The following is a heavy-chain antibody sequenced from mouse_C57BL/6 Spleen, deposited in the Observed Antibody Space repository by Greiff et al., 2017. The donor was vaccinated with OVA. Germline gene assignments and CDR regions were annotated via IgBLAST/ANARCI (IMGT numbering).Heavy chain of an antibody. CDR1: GYTFTDYN. Sequence: EVQLQQSGPELVKPGASVKMSCKASGYTFTDYNMHWVKQSHGKSLEWIGYINPNNGGTSYNQKFKGKATLTVNKSSSTAYIELRSLTSEDSAVYYCARSLVTTVVAVDYWGQGTTLTVSS. V-gene: IGHV1-22*01. CDR2: INPNNGGT. CDR3: ARSLVTTVVAVDY. J-gene: IGHJ2*01. D-gene: IGHD1-1*01.